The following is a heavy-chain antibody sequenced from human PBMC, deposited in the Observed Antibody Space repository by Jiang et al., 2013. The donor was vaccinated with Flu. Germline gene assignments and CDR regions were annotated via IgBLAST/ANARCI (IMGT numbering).Heavy chain of an antibody. CDR2: AYYRSQRYN. D-gene: IGHD2-2*01. Sequence: GLVKPSQTLSLTCAISGDSVSNNSATWNWIRQSPSRGLEWLGRAYYRSQRYNDYAESVKSRITIDADTSKNHFSLHLNSVTPEDTAVYYCATSVLSDVPLHNNWFDPWGQGTLVTVSS. V-gene: IGHV6-1*01. CDR1: GDSVSNNSAT. J-gene: IGHJ5*02. CDR3: ATSVLSDVPLHNNWFDP.